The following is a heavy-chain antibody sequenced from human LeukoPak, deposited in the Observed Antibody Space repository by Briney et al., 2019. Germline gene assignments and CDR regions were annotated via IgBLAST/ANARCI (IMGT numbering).Heavy chain of an antibody. J-gene: IGHJ5*01. CDR2: IKHDGSEK. D-gene: IGHD6-6*01. CDR3: VRALGSPSADS. Sequence: GGSLRLSCAASGFTFSISWMSWVRQAPGKGLEWVANIKHDGSEKYYGDSVEGRFTISRDNAKDSLSPQMNSLRGEDTAVYYCVRALGSPSADSWGQGTLVTVSS. V-gene: IGHV3-7*01. CDR1: GFTFSISW.